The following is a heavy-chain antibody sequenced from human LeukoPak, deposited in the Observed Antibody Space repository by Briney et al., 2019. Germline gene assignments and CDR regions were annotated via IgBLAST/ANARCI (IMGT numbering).Heavy chain of an antibody. Sequence: GGTLRLSCAASGFTFSSYGMSWVRQAPGKGLEWVSAISGSGGSTYYADSVKGRFTISRDNSKNTLYLQMNSLRAEDTAVYYCAKYGSGSYFRYFDYWGQGTLVTVSS. CDR1: GFTFSSYG. J-gene: IGHJ4*02. V-gene: IGHV3-23*01. CDR3: AKYGSGSYFRYFDY. CDR2: ISGSGGST. D-gene: IGHD3-10*01.